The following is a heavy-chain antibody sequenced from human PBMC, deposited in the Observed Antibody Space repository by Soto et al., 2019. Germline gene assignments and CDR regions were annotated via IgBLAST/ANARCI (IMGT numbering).Heavy chain of an antibody. D-gene: IGHD4-17*01. J-gene: IGHJ4*02. V-gene: IGHV4-59*08. CDR2: THYSGST. CDR3: ARYDTLHGDYDY. Sequence: SETLSLTCTVSGGSISSYYWSWIRQPPGKGLEWIGYTHYSGSTNYNPSLKSRVTISVDTSKNQFSLKLSSVTAADTAVYYCARYDTLHGDYDYSSQGTLGTVSS. CDR1: GGSISSYY.